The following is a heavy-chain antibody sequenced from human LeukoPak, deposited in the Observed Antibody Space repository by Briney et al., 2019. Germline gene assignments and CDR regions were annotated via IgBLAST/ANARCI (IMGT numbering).Heavy chain of an antibody. D-gene: IGHD3-22*01. Sequence: SETLSLTCVVSGYSLSRGYYWAWIRQSPGKGLEWIGSIYHSGGTFYNPSLKSRVTIAVDTSKNQFSLKLSSVTAADTDVYYCARRGDYYYSSGYLRFDYWGQGALVTVSS. CDR2: IYHSGGT. CDR3: ARRGDYYYSSGYLRFDY. J-gene: IGHJ4*02. CDR1: GYSLSRGYY. V-gene: IGHV4-38-2*01.